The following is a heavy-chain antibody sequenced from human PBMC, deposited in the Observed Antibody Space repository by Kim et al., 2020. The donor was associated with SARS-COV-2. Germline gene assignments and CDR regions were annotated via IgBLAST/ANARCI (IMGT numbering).Heavy chain of an antibody. CDR1: GFTFSSYS. D-gene: IGHD2-2*01. J-gene: IGHJ6*02. Sequence: GGSLRLSCAASGFTFSSYSMNWVRQAPGKGLEWVSSISSSSSYIYYADSVKGRFTISRDNAKNSLYLQMNSLRAEDTAVYYCASFGPGLSSNYGVDVWIQGPTVTVSS. CDR3: ASFGPGLSSNYGVDV. V-gene: IGHV3-21*01. CDR2: ISSSSSYI.